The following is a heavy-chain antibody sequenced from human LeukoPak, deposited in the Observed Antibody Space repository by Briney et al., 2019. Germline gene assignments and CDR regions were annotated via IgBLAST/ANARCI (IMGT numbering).Heavy chain of an antibody. CDR1: GFTFSDYY. D-gene: IGHD4-17*01. CDR2: ISTSGNTI. V-gene: IGHV3-11*01. CDR3: ARDTTVTTPKPRLHIIDY. Sequence: PGGSLRLSCAASGFTFSDYYMSWIRQAPGKGLEWVSYISTSGNTIYYADSVKGRFTISRDYAKNSLYLQMNSLSAEDTAVYYCARDTTVTTPKPRLHIIDYWGQGTLVTVSS. J-gene: IGHJ4*02.